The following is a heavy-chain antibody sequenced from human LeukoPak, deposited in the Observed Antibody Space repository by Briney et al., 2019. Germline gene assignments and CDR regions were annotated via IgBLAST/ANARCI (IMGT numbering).Heavy chain of an antibody. CDR2: IYPGDSDT. D-gene: IGHD2-21*02. CDR1: GYSFTSYW. CDR3: ARRSVATAFYEY. J-gene: IGHJ4*02. V-gene: IGHV5-51*01. Sequence: GESLKISCQGSGYSFTSYWFGWVRQMPGKGLEWMGIIYPGDSDTRYSPSFQGQVTISADKSISTAYLQWSGLKTSDTAMYYCARRSVATAFYEYWGQGTLVTVSA.